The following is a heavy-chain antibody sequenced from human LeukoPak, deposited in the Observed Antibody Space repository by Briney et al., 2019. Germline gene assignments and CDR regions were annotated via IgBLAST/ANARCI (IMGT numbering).Heavy chain of an antibody. D-gene: IGHD3-22*01. CDR3: ARDCDRSGYYCY. V-gene: IGHV1-18*01. CDR1: VYSXTSYG. J-gene: IGHJ4*02. CDR2: ISVYNGNT. Sequence: ASVQVSCKASVYSXTSYGISWVRQAPGQGLEWMGWISVYNGNTNYAQKLQGRVTMTTDTSTSTAYMELRSLRSDDTAVYYCARDCDRSGYYCYWGQGTLVTVSS.